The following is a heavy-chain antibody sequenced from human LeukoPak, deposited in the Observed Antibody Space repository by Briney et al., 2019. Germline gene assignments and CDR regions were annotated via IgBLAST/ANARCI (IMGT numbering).Heavy chain of an antibody. CDR1: GFTFSSYS. CDR2: INSNGDDT. CDR3: ARDPGRSPDY. Sequence: PGGSLRLSCAASGFTFSSYSMNWVRQAPGKGLEYVSAINSNGDDTYYVNSVKGRFTISRDNSKNTLYLQMGNLRPEDMAIYYCARDPGRSPDYWGQGTLVTVSS. D-gene: IGHD1-26*01. J-gene: IGHJ4*02. V-gene: IGHV3-64*01.